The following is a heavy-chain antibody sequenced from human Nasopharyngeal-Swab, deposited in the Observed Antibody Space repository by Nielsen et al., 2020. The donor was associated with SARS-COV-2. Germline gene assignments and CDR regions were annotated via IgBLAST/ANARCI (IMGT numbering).Heavy chain of an antibody. CDR1: GYSFASYW. CDR3: ARSLDYDILTGLSDFNYYYYMDV. CDR2: IDPSDSYT. Sequence: GESLKISCKGSGYSFASYWISWVRQMPGKGLEWMGRIDPSDSYTNYSPSFQGHVTISADKSISTACLQWSSLKASDTAMYYCARSLDYDILTGLSDFNYYYYMDVWGKGTTVTVSS. D-gene: IGHD3-9*01. V-gene: IGHV5-10-1*01. J-gene: IGHJ6*03.